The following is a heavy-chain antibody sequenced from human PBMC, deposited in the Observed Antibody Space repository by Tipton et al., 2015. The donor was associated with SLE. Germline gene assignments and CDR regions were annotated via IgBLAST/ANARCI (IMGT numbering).Heavy chain of an antibody. J-gene: IGHJ6*02. CDR2: IYYSGST. Sequence: TLSLTCTVSGGSISSSSYYWSWIRQPPGKGLEWIGYIYYSGSTNYNPSLKSRVTISVDTSKNQFSLKLSSVTAADTAVYYCARVEGLGPLGVWGQGTTVTVSS. CDR1: GGSISSSSYY. V-gene: IGHV4-61*05. CDR3: ARVEGLGPLGV.